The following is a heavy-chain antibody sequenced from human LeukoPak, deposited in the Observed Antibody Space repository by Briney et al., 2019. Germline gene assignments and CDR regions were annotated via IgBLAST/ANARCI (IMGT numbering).Heavy chain of an antibody. Sequence: GGSLRLSCAASGFTFSSYAMSWVRQAPGKGLEGVSVISGSGGSTYYADSVKGRFTISRDNSKNTLYLQMNSLRAEDTAVYYCAKDPRITMIVVVPEYFQHWGQGTLVTVSS. CDR3: AKDPRITMIVVVPEYFQH. J-gene: IGHJ1*01. V-gene: IGHV3-23*01. CDR1: GFTFSSYA. CDR2: ISGSGGST. D-gene: IGHD3-22*01.